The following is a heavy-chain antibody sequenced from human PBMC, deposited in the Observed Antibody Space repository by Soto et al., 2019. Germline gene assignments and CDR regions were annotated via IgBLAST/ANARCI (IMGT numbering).Heavy chain of an antibody. CDR3: ARGVPLDSGYEH. CDR1: GFTFSDYY. Sequence: QVQLVESGGGLVKPGGSLRLSCAASGFTFSDYYMSWIRQAPGKGLEWVSYISSSSSYTNYADSVKGRFTISRDNAKNSLYLQMNSLRAEDTTVYYCARGVPLDSGYEHWGQGTLVTVSS. CDR2: ISSSSSYT. J-gene: IGHJ4*02. D-gene: IGHD5-12*01. V-gene: IGHV3-11*05.